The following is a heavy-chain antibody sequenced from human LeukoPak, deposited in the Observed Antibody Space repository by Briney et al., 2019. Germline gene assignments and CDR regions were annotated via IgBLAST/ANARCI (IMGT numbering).Heavy chain of an antibody. CDR1: GFTLSSYA. Sequence: AGGSLRLSCAASGFTLSSYAVHWGRQAQGKGLEWVAVISYDATNKVYSDSVQGRFTISRDNSKNTVDLQMDSLRTVNTGVYYCPRSIAIFGVLPHNWLAPWGQGTLVTVSS. J-gene: IGHJ5*02. CDR3: PRSIAIFGVLPHNWLAP. CDR2: ISYDATNK. D-gene: IGHD3-3*01. V-gene: IGHV3-30*04.